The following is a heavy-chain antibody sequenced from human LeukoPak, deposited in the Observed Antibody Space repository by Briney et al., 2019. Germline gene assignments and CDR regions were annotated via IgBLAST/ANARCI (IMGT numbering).Heavy chain of an antibody. V-gene: IGHV3-73*01. Sequence: GSLKLSCAASGFTFSGSAMHWVRHASGKGLEWVGRIRSKANSYATAYAASVKGRFTISRDDSKNTAYLQMNSLKTEDTAVYYCTRLPNYGDNWFDPWGQGTLVTVSS. CDR3: TRLPNYGDNWFDP. CDR1: GFTFSGSA. D-gene: IGHD3-16*01. CDR2: IRSKANSYAT. J-gene: IGHJ5*02.